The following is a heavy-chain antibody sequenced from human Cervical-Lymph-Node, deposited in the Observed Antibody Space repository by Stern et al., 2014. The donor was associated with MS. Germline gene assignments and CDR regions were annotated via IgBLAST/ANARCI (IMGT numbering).Heavy chain of an antibody. Sequence: QVQLVESGPGLVKPSETLSLTCSVSGDSITSGNYYWTWIRQPPGKGLEWIGYIYYSGNTNYNPSLKSRVTISIDTSKNQLSLNLSSVTAADTAVYYCARDRVVVVPTTVSKVFDHYYHGMDVWGQGTAVTVSS. J-gene: IGHJ6*02. D-gene: IGHD2-2*01. CDR2: IYYSGNT. V-gene: IGHV4-61*01. CDR1: GDSITSGNYY. CDR3: ARDRVVVVPTTVSKVFDHYYHGMDV.